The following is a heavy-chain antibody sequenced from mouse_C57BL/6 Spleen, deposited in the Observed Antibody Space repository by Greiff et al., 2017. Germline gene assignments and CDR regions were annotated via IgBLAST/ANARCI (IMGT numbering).Heavy chain of an antibody. CDR2: ISSGGSYT. V-gene: IGHV5-6*01. J-gene: IGHJ4*01. CDR3: ARWNYGNSYAMDY. CDR1: GFTFSSYG. D-gene: IGHD1-1*01. Sequence: DVHLVESGGDLVKPGGSLKLSCAASGFTFSSYGMSWVRQTTDKRLEWVATISSGGSYTYYPDSVKGRFTISRDNAKNTLYLQMSSLKSEDTAMYYCARWNYGNSYAMDYWGQGPSVTVSS.